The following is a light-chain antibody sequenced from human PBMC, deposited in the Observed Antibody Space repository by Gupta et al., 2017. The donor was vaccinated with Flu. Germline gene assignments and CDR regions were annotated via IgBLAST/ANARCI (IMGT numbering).Light chain of an antibody. J-gene: IGLJ2*01. Sequence: GQRVTISCSGGNSNIGSNFVSWYQQFPGTAPKVLIYENDQRPSGVTARFSGSRSGTSATLGITGLQTEAEAVYYCVAWDTSLSAGVFGGGTK. CDR1: NSNIGSNF. CDR3: VAWDTSLSAGV. CDR2: END. V-gene: IGLV1-51*02.